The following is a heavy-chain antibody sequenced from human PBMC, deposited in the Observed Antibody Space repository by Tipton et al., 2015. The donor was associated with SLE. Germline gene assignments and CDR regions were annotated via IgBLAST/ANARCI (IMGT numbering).Heavy chain of an antibody. CDR2: INHRGGT. CDR1: GGSFSGNY. D-gene: IGHD3-3*01. J-gene: IGHJ4*02. Sequence: TLSLTCAVFGGSFSGNYWIWIRQTPGKGLEWIGEINHRGGTNLNPSLESRVSVSKDTSKNQFSLKLTSVTAADAAVYYCTRALECPITGYYFDYWGQGTLVTVSS. CDR3: TRALECPITGYYFDY. V-gene: IGHV4-34*01.